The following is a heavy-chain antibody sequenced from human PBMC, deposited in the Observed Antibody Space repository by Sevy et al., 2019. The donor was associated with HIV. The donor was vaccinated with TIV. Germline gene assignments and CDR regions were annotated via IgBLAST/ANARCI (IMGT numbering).Heavy chain of an antibody. CDR3: ARVTMVRGVIIFWFDP. CDR2: MNPNSGNT. Sequence: ASVKVSCKASGYTFTSYDINWVRQVTGQGLEWMGWMNPNSGNTGYAQKFQGRVTMTRNTSISTAYMELSSLRSEDTAVYYCARVTMVRGVIIFWFDPWGQGTLVTVSS. D-gene: IGHD3-10*01. CDR1: GYTFTSYD. J-gene: IGHJ5*02. V-gene: IGHV1-8*01.